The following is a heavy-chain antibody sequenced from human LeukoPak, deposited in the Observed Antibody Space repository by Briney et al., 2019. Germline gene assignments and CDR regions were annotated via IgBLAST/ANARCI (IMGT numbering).Heavy chain of an antibody. CDR1: GLTFSTYG. Sequence: GGSLRLSCAASGLTFSTYGMSWVRQAPGKGLEWVSYISSSSSYTNYADSVKGRFTISRDNAKNSLYLQMNSLRAEDTAVYYCARGVVGRLFSYGLDAFDIWGQGTMVTVSS. CDR3: ARGVVGRLFSYGLDAFDI. CDR2: ISSSSSYT. V-gene: IGHV3-11*03. D-gene: IGHD5-18*01. J-gene: IGHJ3*02.